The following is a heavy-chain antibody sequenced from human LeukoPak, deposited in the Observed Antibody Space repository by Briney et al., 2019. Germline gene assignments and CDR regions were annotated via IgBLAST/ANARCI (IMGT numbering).Heavy chain of an antibody. CDR1: RGTFRSSP. Sequence: SSVKFACKASRGTFRSSPITWVRQAPAQGLEWMGRIIPILAVANYAQKFQGRVTITADKSTRTAYMELITLRSEDTAVYYCAREYGNLTMVTNFDFWGQGTLVTVSS. CDR3: AREYGNLTMVTNFDF. D-gene: IGHD4-17*01. V-gene: IGHV1-69*04. J-gene: IGHJ4*02. CDR2: IIPILAVA.